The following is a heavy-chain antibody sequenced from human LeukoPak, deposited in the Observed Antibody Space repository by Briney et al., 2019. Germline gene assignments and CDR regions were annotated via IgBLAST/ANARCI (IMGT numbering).Heavy chain of an antibody. J-gene: IGHJ6*03. CDR2: ISSSSSTI. CDR1: GFTFSSYS. D-gene: IGHD6-6*01. CDR3: AREGIAARGRYYYYMDV. Sequence: GGSLRLSCAASGFTFSSYSMNWVRQAPGKGLEWVSYISSSSSTIYYADSVKGRFTISRDNAKNSLYLQMNSLRAEDTAVYYCAREGIAARGRYYYYMDVWGKGTTVTVSS. V-gene: IGHV3-48*01.